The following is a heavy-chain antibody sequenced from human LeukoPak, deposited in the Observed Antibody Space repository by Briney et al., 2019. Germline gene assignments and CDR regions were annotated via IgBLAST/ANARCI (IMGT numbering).Heavy chain of an antibody. Sequence: ASVKVSCNASGYTFTNYYIHWVRQAPGQGLECMGIINPSGGSTSYAQKFQGRVTMTRDMSTSTVYMELSSLRAEDTAVYYCAKELWPGGYYYYMDVWGKGTTVTISS. D-gene: IGHD3-10*01. V-gene: IGHV1-46*01. CDR3: AKELWPGGYYYYMDV. CDR1: GYTFTNYY. J-gene: IGHJ6*03. CDR2: INPSGGST.